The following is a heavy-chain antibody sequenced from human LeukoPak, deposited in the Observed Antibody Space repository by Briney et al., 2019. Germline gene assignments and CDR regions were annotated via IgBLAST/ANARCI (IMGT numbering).Heavy chain of an antibody. CDR3: ARGVATITQDSFDI. J-gene: IGHJ3*02. Sequence: SQTVSLTCTVSGGSISNYYWSWIRQPAGKGLEWIGRIHSSGSTNYNPSLRSRVIMSVDTSKNQFSLRLRSVTAADTVLYYCARGVATITQDSFDIWGLGTMVTVSS. CDR2: IHSSGST. CDR1: GGSISNYY. D-gene: IGHD1-20*01. V-gene: IGHV4-4*07.